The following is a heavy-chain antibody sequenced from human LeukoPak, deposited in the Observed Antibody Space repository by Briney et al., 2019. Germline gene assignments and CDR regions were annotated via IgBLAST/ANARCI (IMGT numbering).Heavy chain of an antibody. CDR1: GFTFSSYA. D-gene: IGHD2-15*01. CDR3: ARGGPYCSGGSCYLQAVDY. J-gene: IGHJ4*02. CDR2: ISSNGGST. V-gene: IGHV3-64*01. Sequence: GSLRLPCAASGFTFSSYAMHWVRQAPGKGLEYVSAISSNGGSTYYANSVKGRFTISRDNSKNTLYLQMGSLRAEDMAVYYCARGGPYCSGGSCYLQAVDYWGQGTLVTVSS.